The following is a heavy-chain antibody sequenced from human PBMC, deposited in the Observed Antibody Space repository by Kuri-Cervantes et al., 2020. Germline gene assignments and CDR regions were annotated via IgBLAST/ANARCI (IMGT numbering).Heavy chain of an antibody. D-gene: IGHD6-13*01. CDR3: ARANGYSSSWGFDP. J-gene: IGHJ5*02. CDR1: GGSISSYY. V-gene: IGHV4-4*07. Sequence: GSLRLSCTVSGGSISSYYWSWIRQPAGKGLEWIGRIYTSGSTNYNPSLKSRVTISVDTSKNQFSLKLSSVTAADTAAYYCARANGYSSSWGFDPWGQGTLVTVSS. CDR2: IYTSGST.